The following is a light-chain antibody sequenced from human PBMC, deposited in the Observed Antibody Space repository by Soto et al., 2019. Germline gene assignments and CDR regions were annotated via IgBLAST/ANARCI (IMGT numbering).Light chain of an antibody. Sequence: EIVLTQSPATLSLSPGERATLSCRASQSVNSYLTWFQQKPGQAPRLLIYNASNRDTDIPVRFSGTGSGTELNLKISSLEPEDFAVYSCTQPSKWPITFRKRTRLA. J-gene: IGKJ5*01. V-gene: IGKV3-11*01. CDR1: QSVNSY. CDR2: NAS. CDR3: TQPSKWPIT.